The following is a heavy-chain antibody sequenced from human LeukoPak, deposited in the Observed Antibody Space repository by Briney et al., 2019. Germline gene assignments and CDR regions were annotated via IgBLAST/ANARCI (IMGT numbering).Heavy chain of an antibody. CDR3: ASLVVPAAMAGGFRTVPSNWFDP. Sequence: SETLSLTCAVYGGSFSGYYWSWIRQPPGKGLEWIGEINHSGSTNYNPSLKSRVTISVDTSKNQFSLKLSSVTAADTAVYYCASLVVPAAMAGGFRTVPSNWFDPWGQGTLVTVSS. D-gene: IGHD2-2*01. CDR1: GGSFSGYY. J-gene: IGHJ5*02. CDR2: INHSGST. V-gene: IGHV4-34*01.